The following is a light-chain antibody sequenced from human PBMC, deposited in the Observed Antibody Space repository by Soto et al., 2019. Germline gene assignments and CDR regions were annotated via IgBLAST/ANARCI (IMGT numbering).Light chain of an antibody. CDR2: SNN. CDR1: SSNIGSNT. V-gene: IGLV1-44*01. J-gene: IGLJ1*01. Sequence: QSVLTQPPSASGPPGPRVTISCSGSSSNIGSNTVNWYQQLPGTAPKLLIYSNNQRPSGVPDRFSGSKSGTSASLAISGLQSEDEADYYCAAWDDSLNGYVFGTG. CDR3: AAWDDSLNGYV.